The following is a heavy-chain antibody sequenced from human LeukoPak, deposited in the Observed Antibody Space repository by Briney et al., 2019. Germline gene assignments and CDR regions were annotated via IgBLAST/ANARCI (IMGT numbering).Heavy chain of an antibody. Sequence: GGSLSLSCAASGFTFSNYWMSWVRQAPGKGLEWVANIKEDGSEKYYVDSVKGRFTISRDNAKNSLYLQMNSLRAEDTAVYYCARGGWNYVFNYWGQGTLVTVSS. V-gene: IGHV3-7*01. CDR3: ARGGWNYVFNY. D-gene: IGHD1-7*01. J-gene: IGHJ4*02. CDR1: GFTFSNYW. CDR2: IKEDGSEK.